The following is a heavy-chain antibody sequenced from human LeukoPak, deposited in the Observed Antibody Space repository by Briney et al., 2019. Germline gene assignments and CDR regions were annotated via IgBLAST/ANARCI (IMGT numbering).Heavy chain of an antibody. CDR1: GYTFTCYG. J-gene: IGHJ4*02. V-gene: IGHV1-18*01. D-gene: IGHD2-21*01. CDR3: ARDLCGGDCYSDY. CDR2: ISAYNGNT. Sequence: GASVRVSCKASGYTFTCYGISWVRQAPGQGLEWMGWISAYNGNTNYARKLQGRVTMTTGTSTSTAYMELRSLRSDDTAVYYCARDLCGGDCYSDYWGQGTLVTVSS.